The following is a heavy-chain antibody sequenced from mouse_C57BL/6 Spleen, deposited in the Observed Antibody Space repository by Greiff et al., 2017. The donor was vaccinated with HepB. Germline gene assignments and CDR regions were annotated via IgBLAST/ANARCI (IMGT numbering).Heavy chain of an antibody. J-gene: IGHJ2*01. CDR2: ISDGGSYT. CDR1: GFTFSSYA. V-gene: IGHV5-4*01. D-gene: IGHD1-1*01. CDR3: ARDMGLYYYGSTYYFDY. Sequence: EVQLVESGGGLVKPGGSLKLSCAASGFTFSSYAMSWVRQTPEKRLEWVATISDGGSYTYYPDNVKGRFTISRDNAKNNLYLQMSHLKSEDTAMYYCARDMGLYYYGSTYYFDYWGQGTTLTVSS.